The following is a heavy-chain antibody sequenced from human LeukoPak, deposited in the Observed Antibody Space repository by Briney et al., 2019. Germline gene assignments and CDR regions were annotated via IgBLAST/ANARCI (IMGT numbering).Heavy chain of an antibody. Sequence: AGGSLRLSCAASGFTFSSYAMSWVRQAPGKGLEWVSAISGSGGSTYYADSVKGRFTISRDNSKNTLYLQMNSLRAEDTAVYYCAKDLDGIPGKLYFDYWGQGTLVTVSS. V-gene: IGHV3-23*01. CDR3: AKDLDGIPGKLYFDY. D-gene: IGHD1-14*01. CDR2: ISGSGGST. J-gene: IGHJ4*02. CDR1: GFTFSSYA.